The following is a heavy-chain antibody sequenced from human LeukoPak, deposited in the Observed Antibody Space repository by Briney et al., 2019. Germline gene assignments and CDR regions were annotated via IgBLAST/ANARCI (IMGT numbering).Heavy chain of an antibody. J-gene: IGHJ4*02. D-gene: IGHD1-26*01. V-gene: IGHV6-1*01. Sequence: SQTLSLTCAISGDSVSSNSAAWNWIRQSPSRGLEWLGRTYYRSKWYNDYAVSVKSRITINADTSKNQFSLQLNSVTPEDTAVYYCAREAYRYTGSYYHYFDYWGQGTLVTVSS. CDR2: TYYRSKWYN. CDR3: AREAYRYTGSYYHYFDY. CDR1: GDSVSSNSAA.